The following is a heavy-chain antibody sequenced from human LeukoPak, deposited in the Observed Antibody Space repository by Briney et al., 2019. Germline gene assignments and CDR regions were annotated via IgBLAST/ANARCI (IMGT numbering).Heavy chain of an antibody. J-gene: IGHJ4*02. D-gene: IGHD3-22*01. V-gene: IGHV3-30*14. CDR1: RFTFLNCA. Sequence: GRSLRLSCAASRFTFLNCAVNWVRQAPGKGLEWVAIISYDGRNEYYAESVEGRFTISRDTSRNMISLQMNSLRPEDTAVYYCARGYYHFDGSGYFDMWGQGTLVTVSS. CDR3: ARGYYHFDGSGYFDM. CDR2: ISYDGRNE.